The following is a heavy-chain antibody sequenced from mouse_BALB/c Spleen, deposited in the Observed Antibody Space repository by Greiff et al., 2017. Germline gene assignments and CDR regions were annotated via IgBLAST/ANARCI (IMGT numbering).Heavy chain of an antibody. J-gene: IGHJ4*01. V-gene: IGHV1-5*01. D-gene: IGHD1-1*01. CDR3: TRSPNYGSSPYAMDY. Sequence: EVQLQQSGTVLARPGASVKMSCKASGYSFTSYWMHWVKQRPGQGLEWIGAIYPGNSDTSYNQKFKGKAKLTAVTSASTAYMELSSLTNEDSAVYYCTRSPNYGSSPYAMDYWGQGTSVTVSS. CDR1: GYSFTSYW. CDR2: IYPGNSDT.